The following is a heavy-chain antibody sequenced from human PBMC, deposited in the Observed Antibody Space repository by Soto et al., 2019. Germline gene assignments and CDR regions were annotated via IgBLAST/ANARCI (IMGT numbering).Heavy chain of an antibody. CDR3: ARANMYYYDSSRPTHY. Sequence: GGSLRLSCAASGFTFSSYGMHWVRQAPGKGLEWVAVIWYDGSNKYYADSVKGRFTISRDNSKNTLYLQMNSLRAEDTAVYYCARANMYYYDSSRPTHYWGQGTLVTVSS. V-gene: IGHV3-33*01. D-gene: IGHD3-22*01. CDR1: GFTFSSYG. CDR2: IWYDGSNK. J-gene: IGHJ4*02.